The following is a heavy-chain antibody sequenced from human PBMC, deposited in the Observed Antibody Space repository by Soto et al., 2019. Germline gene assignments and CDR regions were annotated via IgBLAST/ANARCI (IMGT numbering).Heavy chain of an antibody. V-gene: IGHV4-59*08. Sequence: PSETLSLTCTVSGGSISSYYWSWIRQPPGKGLEWIGYIYYSGSTYYNPSLKSRVTISVDTSKNQFSLKLSSMTAADAAVYYCATHQGYYGSGSYCFDYWGLGTQVTV. CDR3: ATHQGYYGSGSYCFDY. J-gene: IGHJ4*02. CDR2: IYYSGST. CDR1: GGSISSYY. D-gene: IGHD3-10*01.